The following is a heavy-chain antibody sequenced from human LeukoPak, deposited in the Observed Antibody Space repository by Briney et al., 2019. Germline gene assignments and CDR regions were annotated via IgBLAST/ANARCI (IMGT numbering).Heavy chain of an antibody. CDR1: GFTFSSYG. D-gene: IGHD3-16*01. CDR3: ARENDQGFDY. Sequence: PGGSLGLSCAASGFTFSSYGMHWVRQAPGKGLEWVSSFGTRSSSIYYAHSVTGRFIVSRDNAKNSLFLQMNSLRAEDTAVYYCARENDQGFDYWGQGTLVTVSS. V-gene: IGHV3-21*01. J-gene: IGHJ4*02. CDR2: FGTRSSSI.